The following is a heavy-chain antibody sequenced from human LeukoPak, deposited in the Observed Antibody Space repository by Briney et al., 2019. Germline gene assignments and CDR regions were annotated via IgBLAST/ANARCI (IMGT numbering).Heavy chain of an antibody. CDR3: ARGYYYDSSGYRALGSK. J-gene: IGHJ4*02. D-gene: IGHD3-22*01. CDR2: INHSGST. Sequence: PSETLSLTCAVYGVSFSGYYWSWIRQPPGKGLEWIGEINHSGSTNYNPSLKSRVTISVDTSKNQFSLKPSSVTAADTAVYYCARGYYYDSSGYRALGSKWGQGTLVTVSS. V-gene: IGHV4-34*01. CDR1: GVSFSGYY.